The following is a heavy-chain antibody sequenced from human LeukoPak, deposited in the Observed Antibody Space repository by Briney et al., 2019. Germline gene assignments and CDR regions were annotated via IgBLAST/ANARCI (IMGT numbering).Heavy chain of an antibody. V-gene: IGHV3-7*01. CDR2: INQDGGTE. J-gene: IGHJ4*02. CDR1: GFTFTNYW. D-gene: IGHD1-1*01. Sequence: GGSRRLSCAAYGFTFTNYWLIWVRQAPGKGLEWVANINQDGGTEYYVDSVRGRFTISRDNAKNLVYLQINSLRAEDTAVYFCARHTLWRFDYWGQGALVTVSS. CDR3: ARHTLWRFDY.